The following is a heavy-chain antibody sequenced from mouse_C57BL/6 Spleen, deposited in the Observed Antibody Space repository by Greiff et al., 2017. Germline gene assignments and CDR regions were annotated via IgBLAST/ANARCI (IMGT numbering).Heavy chain of an antibody. D-gene: IGHD1-1*01. Sequence: QVQLQQPGAELVRPGSSVKLSCKASGYTFTSYWMHWVKQRPIQGLEWIGNIDPSDSETHYNQKFKDKATLTVDKSSSTAYMQLSSLTSEDSAVYYCAREPPYYYGSSHGAMDYWGQGTSVTVSS. CDR2: IDPSDSET. J-gene: IGHJ4*01. CDR3: AREPPYYYGSSHGAMDY. V-gene: IGHV1-52*01. CDR1: GYTFTSYW.